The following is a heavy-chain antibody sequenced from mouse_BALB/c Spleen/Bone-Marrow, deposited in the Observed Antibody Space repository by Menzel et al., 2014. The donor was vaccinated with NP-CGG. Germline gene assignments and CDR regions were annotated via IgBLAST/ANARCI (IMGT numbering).Heavy chain of an antibody. CDR1: GYTFTSYC. D-gene: IGHD1-1*01. Sequence: VQVVESGAELAKPGASVKMSCKASGYTFTSYCMHWVKQRPGQGLEWIGYINPSTGYTECNQKFKDKATLTADKSSSTAYMQLSSLTSEDSAVYYCARQITTVDYAMDYWGQGTSVTVSS. CDR3: ARQITTVDYAMDY. CDR2: INPSTGYT. J-gene: IGHJ4*01. V-gene: IGHV1-7*01.